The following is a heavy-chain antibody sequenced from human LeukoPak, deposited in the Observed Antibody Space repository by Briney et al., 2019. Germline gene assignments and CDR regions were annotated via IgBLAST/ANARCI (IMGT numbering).Heavy chain of an antibody. Sequence: GGSLRLSCAASGFTFSSYSMNWVRQAPGKGLEWVSSISSSSSSIYYADSVKGRFTISRDNAKNSLYLQMNSLRAEDTAVYYCARAIVATITSSFDYWGQGTLVTVSS. J-gene: IGHJ4*02. V-gene: IGHV3-21*01. CDR3: ARAIVATITSSFDY. CDR2: ISSSSSSI. CDR1: GFTFSSYS. D-gene: IGHD5-12*01.